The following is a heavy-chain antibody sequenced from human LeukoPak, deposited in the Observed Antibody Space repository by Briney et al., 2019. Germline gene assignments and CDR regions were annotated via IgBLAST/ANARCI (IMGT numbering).Heavy chain of an antibody. CDR1: GFNFENHA. J-gene: IGHJ4*02. Sequence: GGSLRLSCAASGFNFENHAMSWVRQAPGKGLEWVSAITWNGGSTGYADSVKGRFTISRDNAKNSVFLQMNSLRAEDTALYYCARCDGGTYYYLDYWGQGSLVTVSA. D-gene: IGHD2-21*01. V-gene: IGHV3-20*04. CDR2: ITWNGGST. CDR3: ARCDGGTYYYLDY.